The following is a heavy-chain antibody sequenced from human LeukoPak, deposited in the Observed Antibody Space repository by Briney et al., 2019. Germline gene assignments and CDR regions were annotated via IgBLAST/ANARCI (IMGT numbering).Heavy chain of an antibody. CDR2: ISAYNGNT. J-gene: IGHJ5*02. CDR3: ARSQGLLWFGDLGSWFDP. V-gene: IGHV1-18*01. Sequence: GASVKVSCKASGYTFTSYGISWVRQAPGQGLEWMGWISAYNGNTNYAQKLQGRVTMTTDTSTSTAYMELRSLRSDDTAVYYCARSQGLLWFGDLGSWFDPWGQGTLVTVSS. D-gene: IGHD3-10*01. CDR1: GYTFTSYG.